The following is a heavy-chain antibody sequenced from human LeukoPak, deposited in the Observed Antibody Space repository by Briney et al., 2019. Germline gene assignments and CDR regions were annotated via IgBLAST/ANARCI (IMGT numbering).Heavy chain of an antibody. CDR2: ISSSSSYI. D-gene: IGHD4-23*01. CDR3: ARNSGNTGSFDY. V-gene: IGHV3-21*01. Sequence: PGGSLRLSCAASGFTFSSYSMNWVRQAPGKGLEWVSSISSSSSYIYYADSVKGRFTISRDNAKNSLYLQMNSLRAGDTAVYYCARNSGNTGSFDYWGQGTLVTVSS. CDR1: GFTFSSYS. J-gene: IGHJ4*02.